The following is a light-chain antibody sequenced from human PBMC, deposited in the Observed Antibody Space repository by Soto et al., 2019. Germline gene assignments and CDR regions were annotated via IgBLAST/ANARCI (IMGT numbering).Light chain of an antibody. CDR2: KTS. V-gene: IGKV1-5*03. J-gene: IGKJ1*01. Sequence: DIPMTQSPSTLSASVGDRVTITCRASQSVSLWMAWYQQKPGKAPNLLIYKTSILESGVPSRFSGSGTGTSFTLTISSLQPGDFATYYCQQYDSYSPTFGQGTKVEIK. CDR1: QSVSLW. CDR3: QQYDSYSPT.